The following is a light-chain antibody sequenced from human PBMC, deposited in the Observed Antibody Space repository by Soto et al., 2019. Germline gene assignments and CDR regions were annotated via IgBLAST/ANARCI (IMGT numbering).Light chain of an antibody. J-gene: IGKJ4*01. CDR2: EAS. CDR3: QQHSNWPLT. V-gene: IGKV3-11*01. CDR1: QSVSSY. Sequence: EIVLTQSPATLSLSPGDRATLSCRASQSVSSYLAWYTQKPGQAPRLLSYEASNRATGIPARFSGSGSGTDFTLTISSLQPEDVAVYFCQQHSNWPLTFGGGTKVEIK.